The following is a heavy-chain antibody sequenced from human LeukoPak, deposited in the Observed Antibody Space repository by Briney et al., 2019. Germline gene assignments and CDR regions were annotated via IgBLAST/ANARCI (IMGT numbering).Heavy chain of an antibody. J-gene: IGHJ4*02. V-gene: IGHV1-69*13. D-gene: IGHD2-21*02. Sequence: SVKVSCKTSGGTFSSYAFSWMRQAPGQGLEWVGRIIPIYNPVDYTQRFQGRVTITADESTNAVYLELSSLRYDDTAVYYCAREPLGCGGDCHFDYWGQGTLVTVSS. CDR2: IIPIYNPV. CDR1: GGTFSSYA. CDR3: AREPLGCGGDCHFDY.